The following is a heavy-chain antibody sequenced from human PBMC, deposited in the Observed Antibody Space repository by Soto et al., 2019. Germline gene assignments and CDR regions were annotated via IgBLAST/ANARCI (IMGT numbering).Heavy chain of an antibody. CDR3: ARDYTSYDILPGTYPNDY. Sequence: ASVKVSCKASGYTFTSYGISWVRQAPGQGLEWMGWISAYNGNTNYAQKLQGRVTMTTDTSTSTAYMELRSLRSDDTAVYYCARDYTSYDILPGTYPNDYWGQGTLATVS. D-gene: IGHD3-9*01. CDR2: ISAYNGNT. V-gene: IGHV1-18*01. J-gene: IGHJ4*02. CDR1: GYTFTSYG.